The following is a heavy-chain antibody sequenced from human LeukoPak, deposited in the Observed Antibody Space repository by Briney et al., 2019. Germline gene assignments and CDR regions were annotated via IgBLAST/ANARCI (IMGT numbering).Heavy chain of an antibody. CDR1: GFTFSSYD. V-gene: IGHV3-13*01. CDR3: AGGSSLGAFDI. J-gene: IGHJ3*02. Sequence: GGSPRLSCAASGFTFSSYDMHWVRQATGKGLEWVSAIGTAGDTYYPGSVKGRFTISRENAKNSLYLQMNSLRAGDTAVYYCAGGSSLGAFDIWGQGTMVTVSS. CDR2: IGTAGDT. D-gene: IGHD3-16*01.